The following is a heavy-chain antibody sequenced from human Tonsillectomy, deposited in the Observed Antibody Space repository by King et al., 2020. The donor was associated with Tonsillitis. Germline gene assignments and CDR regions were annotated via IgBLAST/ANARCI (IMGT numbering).Heavy chain of an antibody. CDR3: AGSGSAWYYFDY. CDR2: ISSSSSYI. D-gene: IGHD2-15*01. V-gene: IGHV3-21*01. Sequence: VQLVESGGGLVKPGGSLRLSCAASGFTFSSYSMNWVRQAPGKGLEWVSSISSSSSYIYYADSVKGRYTISRDNAKNSLYLQMNSLRAEDTAVYYCAGSGSAWYYFDYWGQGTLVTVSS. J-gene: IGHJ4*02. CDR1: GFTFSSYS.